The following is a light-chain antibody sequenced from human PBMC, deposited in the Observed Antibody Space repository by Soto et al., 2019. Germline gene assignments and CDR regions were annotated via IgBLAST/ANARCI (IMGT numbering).Light chain of an antibody. CDR2: GAS. CDR3: QQYRSSPLT. J-gene: IGKJ4*01. V-gene: IGKV3-20*01. CDR1: QSVSSSY. Sequence: EIVLTQSPSTLSLSPGERATLSCRASQSVSSSYLAWYQQKPGQAPRLLIYGASSRATGIPDRFSGSGSGTDFTLTISRLEPEDFAVYYCQQYRSSPLTFGGGTKVEIK.